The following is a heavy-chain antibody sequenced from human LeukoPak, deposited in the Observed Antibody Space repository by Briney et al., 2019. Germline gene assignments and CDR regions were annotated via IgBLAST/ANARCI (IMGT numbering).Heavy chain of an antibody. CDR3: ARGYLRSSIWFGAFDI. CDR1: GFTVSSNY. V-gene: IGHV3-66*02. J-gene: IGHJ3*02. D-gene: IGHD6-13*01. CDR2: IYSGGST. Sequence: PGGSLRLSCAASGFTVSSNYMSWVRQAPGKGLEWVSVIYSGGSTYYADSVKGRFTISRDNSKNTLYLQMNSLRAEDTAVYYCARGYLRSSIWFGAFDIWGQRTMVTVSS.